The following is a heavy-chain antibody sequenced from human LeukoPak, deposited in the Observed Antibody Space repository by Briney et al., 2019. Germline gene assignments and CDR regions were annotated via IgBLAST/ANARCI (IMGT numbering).Heavy chain of an antibody. D-gene: IGHD2-21*01. J-gene: IGHJ6*03. CDR1: GFTFSSYA. CDR2: ISGSGGST. CDR3: AREAHYCGGDCYDYMDV. V-gene: IGHV3-23*01. Sequence: GGSLRLSCAASGFTFSSYAMSWVRQAPGKGLEWVSAISGSGGSTYYADSVKGRFTISRDTAKNSLYLQMNSLRAEDTAVYYCAREAHYCGGDCYDYMDVWGKGITVTVSS.